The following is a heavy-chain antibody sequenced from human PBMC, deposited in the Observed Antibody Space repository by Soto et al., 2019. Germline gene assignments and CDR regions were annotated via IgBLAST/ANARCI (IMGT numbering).Heavy chain of an antibody. V-gene: IGHV3-23*01. CDR3: AKGIYYDSSGYFTPPLPDY. CDR1: GFTFSSYA. CDR2: ISGSGGST. J-gene: IGHJ4*02. D-gene: IGHD3-22*01. Sequence: GGSLRLSCAASGFTFSSYAMSWVRQAPGKGLEWVSAISGSGGSTYYADSVKGRFTISRDNSKNTLYLQMNSLRAEDTAVYYCAKGIYYDSSGYFTPPLPDYWGQGTLVTVSS.